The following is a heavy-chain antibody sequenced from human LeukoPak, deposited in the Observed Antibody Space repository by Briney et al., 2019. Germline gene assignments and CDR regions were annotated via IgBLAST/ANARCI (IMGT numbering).Heavy chain of an antibody. CDR2: TYYRAKWYN. Sequence: SQTLSLTCAISGDSVPSNSAAWNWIRQSPSRGLEWLGRTYYRAKWYNDYAVSVKSRVTINPDTSKNQFSLQLNFVTPEDTAVYYCARRGGTNSYGMDVWGQGTTVTVSS. J-gene: IGHJ6*02. V-gene: IGHV6-1*01. D-gene: IGHD1-7*01. CDR3: ARRGGTNSYGMDV. CDR1: GDSVPSNSAA.